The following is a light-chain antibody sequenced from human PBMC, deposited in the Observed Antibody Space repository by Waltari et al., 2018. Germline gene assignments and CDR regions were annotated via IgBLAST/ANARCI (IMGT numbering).Light chain of an antibody. V-gene: IGLV1-40*01. J-gene: IGLJ2*01. CDR2: GNN. CDR3: QSFDNMLSGGVV. CDR1: PSNIGAGHD. Sequence: QSVLTQPPSVSGTPGPRVTISCSGSPSNIGAGHDVHWYQHLPGTAPKLPIYGNNNRPSGVPDRFSGSKSGTSASLAITGLQADDEADYFCQSFDNMLSGGVVFGGGTKLAVL.